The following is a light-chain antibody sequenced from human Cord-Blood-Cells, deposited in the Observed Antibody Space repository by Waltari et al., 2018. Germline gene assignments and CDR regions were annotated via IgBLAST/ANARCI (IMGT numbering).Light chain of an antibody. Sequence: QSALTQPPSASGSPGQSVTISCPGTSSDVGGYNYVSWYQQHPGKAPQLMIYEVSTRPSGVPGLFSGSKSGNTASLTVSGLQAEDEADYYCSSYAGSNNYVFGTGTKVTVL. V-gene: IGLV2-8*01. CDR1: SSDVGGYNY. CDR3: SSYAGSNNYV. CDR2: EVS. J-gene: IGLJ1*01.